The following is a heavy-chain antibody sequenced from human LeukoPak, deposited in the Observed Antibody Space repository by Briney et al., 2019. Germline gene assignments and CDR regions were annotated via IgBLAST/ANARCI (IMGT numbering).Heavy chain of an antibody. J-gene: IGHJ1*01. CDR1: GFTSSTYW. V-gene: IGHV3-7*01. CDR2: IKPDGSEG. Sequence: GGSLRLSCAASGFTSSTYWRGWVRQSRGKGLEWVANIKPDGSEGYYVDSVKGRVTISRDNAKNSLILQMNSLRVEDTAVYYCVLYYHYRSGYYTGVEHWGQGTLVTVSS. D-gene: IGHD3-3*01. CDR3: VLYYHYRSGYYTGVEH.